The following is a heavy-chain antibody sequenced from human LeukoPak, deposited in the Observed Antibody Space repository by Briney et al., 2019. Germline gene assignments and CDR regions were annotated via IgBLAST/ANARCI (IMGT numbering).Heavy chain of an antibody. V-gene: IGHV1-2*02. CDR3: AREAYGSGSFRTDYYYMDV. CDR2: VTPNSGGT. D-gene: IGHD3-10*01. Sequence: ASVKVSCKASGYTFTGYYMHWVRQAPGQGLEWMGWVTPNSGGTNYAQRFQGRVTMTRDTSISTAYMELNRLRSDDTAVYYCAREAYGSGSFRTDYYYMDVWGKGTTVTVSS. J-gene: IGHJ6*03. CDR1: GYTFTGYY.